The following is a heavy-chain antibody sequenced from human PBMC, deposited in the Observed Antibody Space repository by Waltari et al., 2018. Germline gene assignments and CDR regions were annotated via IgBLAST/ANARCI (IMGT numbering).Heavy chain of an antibody. V-gene: IGHV3-9*01. CDR2: ISWNSGSI. J-gene: IGHJ6*02. CDR3: AKAEGSSSWSNYYYGMDV. CDR1: GFTFDDYA. D-gene: IGHD6-13*01. Sequence: EVQLVESGGGLVQPGRSLRLSCAASGFTFDDYAMHWVRHAPGKGLEGVSGISWNSGSIGYADSVKGRFTISRDNAKNSLYLQMNSLRAEDTALYYCAKAEGSSSWSNYYYGMDVWGQGTTVTVSS.